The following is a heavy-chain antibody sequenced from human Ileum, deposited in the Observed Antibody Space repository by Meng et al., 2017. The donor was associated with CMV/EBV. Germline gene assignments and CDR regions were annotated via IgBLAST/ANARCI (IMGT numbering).Heavy chain of an antibody. CDR1: GFTFSAYY. J-gene: IGHJ4*02. D-gene: IGHD3-22*01. CDR2: ISSSGTTM. Sequence: SCTAAGFTFSAYYMSWIRQAPGKGLEWVSYISSSGTTMSYADSVKGRFTISRDNAKNSLYLQMNSLRAEDTAVYYCARRWLSPTFDFWGQGTLVTVSS. CDR3: ARRWLSPTFDF. V-gene: IGHV3-11*04.